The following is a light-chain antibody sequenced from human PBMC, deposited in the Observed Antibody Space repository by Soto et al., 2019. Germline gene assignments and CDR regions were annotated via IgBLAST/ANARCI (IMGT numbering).Light chain of an antibody. CDR2: TNS. V-gene: IGLV1-44*01. J-gene: IGLJ2*01. CDR1: SSNVGTNT. Sequence: QSVLTQPPSASGTPGQRVTISCSGNSSNVGTNTVNWYQHLPGTAPKLLIYTNSQRPSGVPDRFSGSKSGTSASLAISGLQSDDEADYHCAAWADNRNGPVFGGGTKVTVL. CDR3: AAWADNRNGPV.